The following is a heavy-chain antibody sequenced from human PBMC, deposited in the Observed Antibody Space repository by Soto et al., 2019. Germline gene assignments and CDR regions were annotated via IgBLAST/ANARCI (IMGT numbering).Heavy chain of an antibody. CDR2: VYRSGST. Sequence: QVQLXXSGPGLVKPSGTLSLTCAVSGASISSDNWWNWVRQPPGQGLEWIGEVYRSGSTNYDPSLKSRVTISIDMSKNQCSLTLTSVTAADTAMYYCARNGVYSLGSWGQGTLVTVSS. J-gene: IGHJ5*02. V-gene: IGHV4-4*02. CDR1: GASISSDNW. CDR3: ARNGVYSLGS. D-gene: IGHD4-17*01.